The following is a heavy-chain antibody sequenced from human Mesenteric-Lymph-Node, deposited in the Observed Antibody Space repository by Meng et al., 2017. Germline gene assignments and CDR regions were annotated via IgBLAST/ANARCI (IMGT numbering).Heavy chain of an antibody. CDR2: IYYSGST. D-gene: IGHD6-13*01. CDR3: ARAISRIAAAGTLGLIFDY. J-gene: IGHJ4*02. CDR1: GGSISSYY. Sequence: SETLSLTCPVSGGSISSYYWTWIRQPPGKGLEWIGYIYYSGSTNYNPTLKSPVTMSTDTSKNQFSLKLRSVTAADTAKYYCARAISRIAAAGTLGLIFDYWGQGAQVTVSS. V-gene: IGHV4-59*01.